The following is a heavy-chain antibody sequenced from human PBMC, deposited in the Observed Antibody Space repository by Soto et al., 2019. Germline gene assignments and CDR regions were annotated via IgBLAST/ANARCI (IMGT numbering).Heavy chain of an antibody. CDR2: IGTAGDT. Sequence: GGSLRLSCAASGFTFSSYDMHWVRQATGKGLEWVSAIGTAGDTYYPGSVKGRFTISRENAKNSLYLQMNSLRAGDTSVYYCARGEYCSGGSCYSRHYYYYYMDVWGKGTTVTVSS. V-gene: IGHV3-13*01. CDR3: ARGEYCSGGSCYSRHYYYYYMDV. D-gene: IGHD2-15*01. J-gene: IGHJ6*03. CDR1: GFTFSSYD.